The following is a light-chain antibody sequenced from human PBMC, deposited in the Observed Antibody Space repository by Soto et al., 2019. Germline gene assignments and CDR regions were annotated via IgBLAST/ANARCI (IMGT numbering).Light chain of an antibody. J-gene: IGKJ1*01. CDR1: QSISTW. V-gene: IGKV1-5*01. CDR3: QQYSDYSRT. CDR2: DAS. Sequence: DIQMTQSPSTLSASVGDRVTITCRASQSISTWLAWFQQKPGKAPDLLIYDASSLESGVPSRFSGSGSGTEFTLTISSLQPDDFATYFCQQYSDYSRTFGQGTKVDIK.